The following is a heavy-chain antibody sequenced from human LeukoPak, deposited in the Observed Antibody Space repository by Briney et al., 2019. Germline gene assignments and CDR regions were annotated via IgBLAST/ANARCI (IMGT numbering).Heavy chain of an antibody. J-gene: IGHJ4*02. V-gene: IGHV3-7*01. CDR3: ARDRIAAGGYFDY. Sequence: GGSLRLACAASGFTFSNYWMSWVRQAPGKGLEWVANIKQDGSEKYYVDSVKGRFTISTDNAKNSLYLQMNSLRAEDTAVYYCARDRIAAGGYFDYWGQGTLVTVSS. D-gene: IGHD6-13*01. CDR1: GFTFSNYW. CDR2: IKQDGSEK.